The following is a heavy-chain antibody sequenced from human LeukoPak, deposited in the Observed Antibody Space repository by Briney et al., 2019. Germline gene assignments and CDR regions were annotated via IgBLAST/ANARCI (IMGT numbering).Heavy chain of an antibody. D-gene: IGHD6-19*01. Sequence: GGSLRLSCAASGFTFSNYWMHWVRQAPGKGLVWVSRISSDESSTTYADSVKGRFTISRDNSKNTLFVQMNSLRTEDTAVYYCARSGVQWQWLLTYDAFDIWGQGTMVTVSS. CDR3: ARSGVQWQWLLTYDAFDI. CDR1: GFTFSNYW. V-gene: IGHV3-74*01. J-gene: IGHJ3*02. CDR2: ISSDESST.